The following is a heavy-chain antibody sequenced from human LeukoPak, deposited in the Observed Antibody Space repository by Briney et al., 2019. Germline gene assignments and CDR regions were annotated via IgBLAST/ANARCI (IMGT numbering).Heavy chain of an antibody. CDR2: INHSGST. J-gene: IGHJ6*02. CDR3: ARGATRYYNYYGMDV. D-gene: IGHD3-10*01. CDR1: GGSFSGYY. Sequence: PSETLSLTCAVYGGSFSGYYWSWIRQPPGKGLEWIGEINHSGSTNYNPSLKSRVTISVDTSKNQFSLKLSSVTAADTAVYYCARGATRYYNYYGMDVWGQGTTVTVSS. V-gene: IGHV4-34*01.